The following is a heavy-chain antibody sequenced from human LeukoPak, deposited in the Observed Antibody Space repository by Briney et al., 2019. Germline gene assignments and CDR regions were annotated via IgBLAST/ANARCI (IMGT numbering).Heavy chain of an antibody. CDR2: MYYSGNT. D-gene: IGHD3-10*01. CDR1: GGSISSSSYY. CDR3: ARGLPPGVVRGVIRFDP. Sequence: SETLSLTCTVSGGSISSSSYYWGWIRQPPGKGLEWIGTMYYSGNTYYNPSLKSRVTISVDTSKNQFSLKLSSVTAADTAVYYCARGLPPGVVRGVIRFDPWGQGTLVTVSS. V-gene: IGHV4-39*07. J-gene: IGHJ5*02.